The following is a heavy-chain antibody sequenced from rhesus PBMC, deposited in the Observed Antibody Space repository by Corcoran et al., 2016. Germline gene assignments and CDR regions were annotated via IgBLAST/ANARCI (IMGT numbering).Heavy chain of an antibody. V-gene: IGHV4-76*01. CDR2: SYGSSGST. CDR3: ARESPSTADDAFDL. CDR1: GGSIRGGSD. J-gene: IGHJ3*01. Sequence: QVQLQESGPGLVTPSETLSLTCAVSGGSIRGGSDWSWIRPHPGQGVEWIGYSYGSSGSTNYNPSLKSRVTISKDTSTNQFFLKLTSLTAADTAVYFCARESPSTADDAFDLWGQGLRVTVSS. D-gene: IGHD1-1*01.